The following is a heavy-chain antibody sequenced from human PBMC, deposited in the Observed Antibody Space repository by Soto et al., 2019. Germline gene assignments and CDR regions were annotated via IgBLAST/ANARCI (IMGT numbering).Heavy chain of an antibody. CDR3: AKDVSQWELLTLPDY. CDR2: IKPDGSEK. Sequence: GGSLRLSCAASAFTSGSSFRDFWMTWVRQGPGKGLEWVASIKPDGSEKYYVDSVKGRFTISRDNAKSSLSLQMNSLRAEDTAVYYCAKDVSQWELLTLPDYWGQGTLVTVSS. J-gene: IGHJ4*02. CDR1: AFTSGSSFRDFW. D-gene: IGHD1-26*01. V-gene: IGHV3-7*01.